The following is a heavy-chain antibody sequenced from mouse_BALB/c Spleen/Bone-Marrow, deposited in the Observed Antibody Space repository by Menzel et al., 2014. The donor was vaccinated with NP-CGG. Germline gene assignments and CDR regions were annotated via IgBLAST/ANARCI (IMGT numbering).Heavy chain of an antibody. V-gene: IGHV1-52*01. CDR1: GYTSTSYW. CDR2: IDPYDSET. D-gene: IGHD2-4*01. Sequence: QVQLQQSGAELVRPGASVKLSCKASGYTSTSYWMNWVKQRPEQGLEWIGRIDPYDSETHYNQKFKDKAILTVDKSSSTAYMRLSSLTSEDSAVYYCARGRDYDVFSYWGQGTLVTVSA. J-gene: IGHJ3*01. CDR3: ARGRDYDVFSY.